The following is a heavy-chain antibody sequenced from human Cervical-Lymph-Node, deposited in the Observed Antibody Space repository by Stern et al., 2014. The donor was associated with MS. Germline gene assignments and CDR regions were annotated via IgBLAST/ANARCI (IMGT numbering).Heavy chain of an antibody. V-gene: IGHV5-10-1*03. J-gene: IGHJ6*02. CDR1: EYIFTDYW. CDR2: IDSSDSYT. CDR3: ARQFARGRFLPMDV. Sequence: VQLVQSGAEVKKPGESLTISCKGSEYIFTDYWITWVRQMPGKGLEWMGRIDSSDSYTNYSPAFQGQVTISVDKSISTAYLQWRSVTASDTAIYYCARQFARGRFLPMDVWGQGTTVTVSS. D-gene: IGHD3-10*01.